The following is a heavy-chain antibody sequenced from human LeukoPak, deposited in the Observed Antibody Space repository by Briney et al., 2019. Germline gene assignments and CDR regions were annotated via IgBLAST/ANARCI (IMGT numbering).Heavy chain of an antibody. Sequence: SETLSLTCTVSGGSISSYYWSWIRQPPGKGLGWIGYIYYSGSTNYNPSLKSRVTISVDTSKNQFSLKLSSVTAADTAVYYCARRSGYSYGYDYWGQGTLVTVSS. V-gene: IGHV4-59*01. CDR3: ARRSGYSYGYDY. J-gene: IGHJ4*02. D-gene: IGHD5-18*01. CDR2: IYYSGST. CDR1: GGSISSYY.